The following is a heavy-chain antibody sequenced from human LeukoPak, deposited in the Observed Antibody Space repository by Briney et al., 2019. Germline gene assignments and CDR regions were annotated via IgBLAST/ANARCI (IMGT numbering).Heavy chain of an antibody. D-gene: IGHD5-12*01. J-gene: IGHJ6*02. V-gene: IGHV3-72*01. CDR1: GFSRSDHD. CDR2: ITNKGRGFTT. Sequence: GGSLRLSCAASGFSRSDHDMDWVRQAPGKGLEWVGRITNKGRGFTTEYAASVNGRFTISRDESQNSLYLQMKSLKTDDTAVYYCGRAGYAHGLDVWGQGTTVTVSS. CDR3: GRAGYAHGLDV.